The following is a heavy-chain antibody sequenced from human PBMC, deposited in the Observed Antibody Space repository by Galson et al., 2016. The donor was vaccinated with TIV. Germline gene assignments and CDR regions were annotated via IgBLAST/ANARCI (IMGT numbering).Heavy chain of an antibody. Sequence: SLRLSCAASGFTFSTFAMSWVRQAPGKGLEWVSGISGSGDSTNYADSVRGRFTISRDNSKNTLYLQMNNLRAEDTAVYYCAKDKQWVADCGDYWGQGILVTVSS. CDR3: AKDKQWVADCGDY. J-gene: IGHJ4*02. V-gene: IGHV3-23*01. D-gene: IGHD2-21*01. CDR2: ISGSGDST. CDR1: GFTFSTFA.